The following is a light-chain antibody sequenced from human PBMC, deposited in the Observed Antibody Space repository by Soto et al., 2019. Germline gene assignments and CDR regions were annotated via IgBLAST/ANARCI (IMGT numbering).Light chain of an antibody. Sequence: QHVLTQSPSASASLGASVKLTCTLSSGHNSYAIAWHQQQPEKGPRYLMKVNSDGSHSKGDGIPDRFSGSSSGAERYLTISSLQSEDEADYYCQTWSTDIRVFGGGTQLTVL. CDR1: SGHNSYA. J-gene: IGLJ3*02. CDR2: VNSDGSH. V-gene: IGLV4-69*01. CDR3: QTWSTDIRV.